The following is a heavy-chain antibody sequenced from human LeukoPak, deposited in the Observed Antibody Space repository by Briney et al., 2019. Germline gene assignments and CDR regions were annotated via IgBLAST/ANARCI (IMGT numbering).Heavy chain of an antibody. D-gene: IGHD2-21*02. V-gene: IGHV4-39*01. CDR2: IYYSGST. J-gene: IGHJ3*02. CDR3: ARPSGVTAHAFDI. CDR1: GGSISSSSYY. Sequence: TSETLSLTCTVSGGSISSSSYYWGWIRQPPGKGLEWIGSIYYSGSTYYSPSLKSRVTISVDTSKNQFSLKLSSVTAADTAVYYCARPSGVTAHAFDIWGQGTMVTVSS.